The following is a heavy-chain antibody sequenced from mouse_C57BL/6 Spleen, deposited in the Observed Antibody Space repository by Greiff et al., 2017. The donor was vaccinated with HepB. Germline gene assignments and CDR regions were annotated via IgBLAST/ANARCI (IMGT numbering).Heavy chain of an antibody. CDR2: IYPGSGST. D-gene: IGHD2-5*01. CDR1: GYTFTSYW. Sequence: QVHVKQPGAELVKPGASVKMSCKASGYTFTSYWITWVRQRPGHGLEWIGDIYPGSGSTNYNEKFKSKATLTVDTSSSTAYMQLSSLTSDDSAVYYCARGAYYSNYDAMDYWGQGTSVTVSS. CDR3: ARGAYYSNYDAMDY. V-gene: IGHV1-55*01. J-gene: IGHJ4*01.